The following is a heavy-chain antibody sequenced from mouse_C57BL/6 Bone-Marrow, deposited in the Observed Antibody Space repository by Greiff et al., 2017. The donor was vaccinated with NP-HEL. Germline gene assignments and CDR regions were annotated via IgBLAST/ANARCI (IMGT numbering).Heavy chain of an antibody. CDR1: GFTFSSSG. V-gene: IGHV5-6*01. D-gene: IGHD1-1*01. CDR3: ARHDTTVVGAY. CDR2: ISSGGSYT. J-gene: IGHJ3*01. Sequence: EVQGVESGGDLVKPGGSLKLSCAASGFTFSSSGMSWVRQTPDKRLEWVATISSGGSYTYYPDSVKGRFTISRDNAKNTLYLQMSSLKSEDTAMYYCARHDTTVVGAYWGQGTLVTVSA.